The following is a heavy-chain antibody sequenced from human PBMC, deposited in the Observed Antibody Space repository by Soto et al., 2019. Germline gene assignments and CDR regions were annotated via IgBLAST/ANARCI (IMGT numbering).Heavy chain of an antibody. D-gene: IGHD2-2*01. CDR2: VSGNTGST. V-gene: IGHV3-23*01. Sequence: GGSLRLSCAASGFTFSNYVMTWVRQAPGKGLEWVSAVSGNTGSTYYADSVKGRFTISRDNSRNTLYLQMNSLRAEDTAVYYCAKAIVVVPAPGAVFDSWGRGTLVTVSS. J-gene: IGHJ4*02. CDR1: GFTFSNYV. CDR3: AKAIVVVPAPGAVFDS.